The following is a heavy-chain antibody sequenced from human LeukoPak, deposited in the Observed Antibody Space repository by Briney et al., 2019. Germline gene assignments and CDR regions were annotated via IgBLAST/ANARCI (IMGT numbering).Heavy chain of an antibody. V-gene: IGHV4-59*01. D-gene: IGHD4-17*01. CDR1: GGSISSYY. CDR3: ERLYGDYGVTRYGMDV. Sequence: SETLSLTCTVSGGSISSYYCSWIRQPPGKGLEWIGYIYYSGSTNYNPSLKSRVTISVDTSKNQFSLKLSSVTAADTAVYYCERLYGDYGVTRYGMDVWGQGTTVTVSS. J-gene: IGHJ6*02. CDR2: IYYSGST.